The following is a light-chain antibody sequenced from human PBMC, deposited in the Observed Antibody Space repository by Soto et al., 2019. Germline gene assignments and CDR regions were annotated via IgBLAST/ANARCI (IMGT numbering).Light chain of an antibody. CDR2: EVS. CDR1: SSDVGGYNY. V-gene: IGLV2-14*01. Sequence: QSALTQPASVSGSPGQSITISCTGTSSDVGGYNYVSWYQQHPGEAPKLMIYEVSNRPSGVSNRFSGSKSGNTASLTISGLQAEDEADYYCSSYTSSNTLDVFGTGTKLTVL. J-gene: IGLJ1*01. CDR3: SSYTSSNTLDV.